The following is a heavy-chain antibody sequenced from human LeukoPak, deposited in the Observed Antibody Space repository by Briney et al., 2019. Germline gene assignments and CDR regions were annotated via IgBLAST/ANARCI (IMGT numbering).Heavy chain of an antibody. CDR2: IYYSGST. CDR1: GGSISSYY. D-gene: IGHD4-17*01. J-gene: IGHJ3*02. Sequence: SSETLSLTCTVSGGSISSYYWSWIRQPPGKGLEWIGYIYYSGSTNYNPSLKSRVTISVDTSKNQFSLKVSSVTAADTAVYYCARETTVTTDDAFDIWGQGTMVTVSS. CDR3: ARETTVTTDDAFDI. V-gene: IGHV4-59*01.